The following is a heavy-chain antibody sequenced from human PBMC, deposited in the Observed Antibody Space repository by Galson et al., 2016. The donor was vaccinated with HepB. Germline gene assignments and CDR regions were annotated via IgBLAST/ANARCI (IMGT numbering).Heavy chain of an antibody. V-gene: IGHV3-30*04. CDR2: IWSDGSNN. CDR1: GFTFSGSA. D-gene: IGHD3-16*01. CDR3: ATWGFTLGVDH. Sequence: SLRLSCAASGFTFSGSAMHWVRQAPGKGLEWVALIWSDGSNNYYADSVKGRFTISRDSSKNTLSLQMNSMRTEDTAMYYCATWGFTLGVDHWGQGILVTVSS. J-gene: IGHJ4*02.